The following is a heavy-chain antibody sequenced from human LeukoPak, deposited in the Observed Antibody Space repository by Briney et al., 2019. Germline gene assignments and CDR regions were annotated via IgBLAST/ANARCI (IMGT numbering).Heavy chain of an antibody. V-gene: IGHV3-23*01. CDR1: GFTFSSYA. J-gene: IGHJ4*02. CDR3: AKYYYGSGSYPTRVGLGY. Sequence: GGSLRLSCAASGFTFSSYAMSWVRQAPGKGLEWVSAISGSGGSTYYADSVKGRFTISRDNSKNTLYLQMNSLRAEDTAVYYCAKYYYGSGSYPTRVGLGYWGQGTLVTVSS. D-gene: IGHD3-10*01. CDR2: ISGSGGST.